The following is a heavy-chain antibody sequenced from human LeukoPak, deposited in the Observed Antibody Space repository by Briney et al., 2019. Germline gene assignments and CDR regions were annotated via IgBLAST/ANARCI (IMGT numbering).Heavy chain of an antibody. CDR2: IYYSGST. Sequence: SQTLSLTCTVSGGSISSGGYYWSWIRQHPGKGLEWIGYIYYSGSTYYNPSLKSRVTISVDTSKNQFSLKLSSVTAADTAVYYCARDSGSYSFDFDCWGQGTLVTVSS. V-gene: IGHV4-31*03. D-gene: IGHD1-26*01. J-gene: IGHJ4*02. CDR1: GGSISSGGYY. CDR3: ARDSGSYSFDFDC.